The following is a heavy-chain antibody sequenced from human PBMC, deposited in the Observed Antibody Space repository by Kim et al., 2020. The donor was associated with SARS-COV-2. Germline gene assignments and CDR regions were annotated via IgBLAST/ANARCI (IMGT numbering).Heavy chain of an antibody. CDR2: INGDGSVT. CDR1: GFTFRNYW. J-gene: IGHJ6*02. V-gene: IGHV3-74*01. CDR3: ARGGHYSYYGVDV. Sequence: GGSLRLSCAASGFTFRNYWMHWVRQVPGKGLVWVSCINGDGSVTTYADSVKGRFTISRDSAKNTLYLQMNRLRAEDTAVYYCARGGHYSYYGVDVWGQGT.